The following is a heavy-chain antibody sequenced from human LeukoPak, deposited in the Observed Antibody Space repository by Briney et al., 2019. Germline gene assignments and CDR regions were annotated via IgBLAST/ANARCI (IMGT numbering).Heavy chain of an antibody. CDR3: ARRGSGSDFYMDV. D-gene: IGHD1-26*01. J-gene: IGHJ6*03. CDR1: GYSFSNYW. V-gene: IGHV5-51*01. Sequence: GESLKISCKGSGYSFSNYWIGWVRQMPGKGLEWMGIIYPGDSDSRYSPSFQGQVTFSAEKSISTAYLQWSSLKASDTAIYYCARRGSGSDFYMDVWGKGTTVTVSS. CDR2: IYPGDSDS.